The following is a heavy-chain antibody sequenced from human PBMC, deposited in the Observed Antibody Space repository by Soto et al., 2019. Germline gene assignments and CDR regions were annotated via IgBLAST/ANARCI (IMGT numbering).Heavy chain of an antibody. V-gene: IGHV3-74*01. CDR1: GFTFRSYW. CDR3: ARALDYGGNTGDFY. CDR2: IKSDGSIT. D-gene: IGHD4-17*01. J-gene: IGHJ4*02. Sequence: EVQLVESGGGLVQAGGSLRLSCAASGFTFRSYWMHWVRQAPGKGLVWVSQIKSDGSITSYADSVKGRFTISRDNTKNMLYLQMNSLRAEDTAVYYCARALDYGGNTGDFYWGQGTLVTVSS.